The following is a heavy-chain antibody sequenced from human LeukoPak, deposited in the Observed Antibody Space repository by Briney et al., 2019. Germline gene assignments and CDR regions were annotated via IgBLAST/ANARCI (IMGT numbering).Heavy chain of an antibody. D-gene: IGHD3-10*01. CDR1: GYSFTSYW. CDR3: ASSSGGPMVRGVMDV. J-gene: IGHJ6*02. V-gene: IGHV1-69*02. Sequence: KISCKGSGYSFTSYWIGWVRQMPGKGLEWMGRIIPIFGIANYAQKFQGRVTITADKSTSTAYMELSSLRSEDTAVYYCASSSGGPMVRGVMDVWGQGTTVTVSS. CDR2: IIPIFGIA.